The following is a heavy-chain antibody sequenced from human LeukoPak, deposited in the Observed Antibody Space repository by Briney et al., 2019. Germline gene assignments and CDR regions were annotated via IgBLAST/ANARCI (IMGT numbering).Heavy chain of an antibody. J-gene: IGHJ4*02. CDR1: GFTFSDHY. CDR2: IYYSGST. Sequence: GSLRLSCAASGFTFSDHYMDWVRQAPGKGLEWVGYIYYSGSTNYNPSLKSRVTISVDTSKNQFSLKLSSVTAADTAVYYCARVSVGATHHGFDYWGQGTLVTVSS. V-gene: IGHV4-59*11. D-gene: IGHD1-26*01. CDR3: ARVSVGATHHGFDY.